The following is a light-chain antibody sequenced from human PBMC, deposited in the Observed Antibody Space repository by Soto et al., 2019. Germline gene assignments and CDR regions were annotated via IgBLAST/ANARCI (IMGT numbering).Light chain of an antibody. J-gene: IGKJ2*01. CDR1: QSISSW. Sequence: DIQMTQSPSTLSASVGDRVTITCRASQSISSWLAWYQQKPGKAPKLLIYKASSLESGVPSRFSGCGSGTEFTLTISSLQPDAFSTYYCQQYHSYPYTFGQGTKLEIK. CDR2: KAS. V-gene: IGKV1-5*03. CDR3: QQYHSYPYT.